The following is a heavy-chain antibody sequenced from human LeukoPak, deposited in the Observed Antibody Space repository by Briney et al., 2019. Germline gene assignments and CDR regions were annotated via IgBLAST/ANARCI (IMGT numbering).Heavy chain of an antibody. CDR1: GYSFTSYW. CDR3: ARQSYDLQSRLI. V-gene: IGHV5-51*01. D-gene: IGHD3-3*01. J-gene: IGHJ3*02. CDR2: IYPSDSDT. Sequence: GESLKISCKGSGYSFTSYWIGWVRQLPGKGLEGMGIIYPSDSDTRYSPSFQGQVTISADKSSSTAYLQWSSLKATDTAMYYCARQSYDLQSRLIWGQGTMVTVSS.